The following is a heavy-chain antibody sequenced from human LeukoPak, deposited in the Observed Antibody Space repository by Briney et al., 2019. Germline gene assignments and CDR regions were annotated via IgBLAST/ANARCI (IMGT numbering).Heavy chain of an antibody. Sequence: GGSLRLSCAASGFTFDDYAMHWVRQAPGKGLEWVSGTSWNSGSIGYADSVKGRFTISRDNAKNSLYLQMNSLRAEDTAVYYCARDCNRTYCYDYWGQGTLVTVSS. CDR1: GFTFDDYA. D-gene: IGHD2/OR15-2a*01. V-gene: IGHV3-9*01. J-gene: IGHJ4*02. CDR3: ARDCNRTYCYDY. CDR2: TSWNSGSI.